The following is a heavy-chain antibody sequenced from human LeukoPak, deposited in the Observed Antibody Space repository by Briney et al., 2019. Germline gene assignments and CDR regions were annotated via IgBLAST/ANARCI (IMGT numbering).Heavy chain of an antibody. V-gene: IGHV5-51*01. D-gene: IGHD3-22*01. CDR2: FYPGDSDT. Sequence: GESLKISCKGSGYSFTSYWIGWVRQMPGKGLEWMGIFYPGDSDTRYSPSFQGQVTISADKSISTAYLQWSSLKASDTAMYYCARSEAYDSSGYYDDYFDYWGQGTLVTVSS. J-gene: IGHJ4*02. CDR1: GYSFTSYW. CDR3: ARSEAYDSSGYYDDYFDY.